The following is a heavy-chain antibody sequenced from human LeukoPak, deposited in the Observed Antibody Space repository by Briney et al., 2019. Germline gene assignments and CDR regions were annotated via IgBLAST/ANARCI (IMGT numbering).Heavy chain of an antibody. CDR3: AKDRPSYGSIDY. J-gene: IGHJ4*02. CDR2: ISYDGSNK. Sequence: PGGSLRLSCAASGFTFSSYGMHWVRQAPGKGLEWVAVISYDGSNKYHADSVKGRFTISRDNSKNTLYLQMNSLRAEDTAVYYCAKDRPSYGSIDYWAREPWSPSPQ. V-gene: IGHV3-30*18. D-gene: IGHD5-18*01. CDR1: GFTFSSYG.